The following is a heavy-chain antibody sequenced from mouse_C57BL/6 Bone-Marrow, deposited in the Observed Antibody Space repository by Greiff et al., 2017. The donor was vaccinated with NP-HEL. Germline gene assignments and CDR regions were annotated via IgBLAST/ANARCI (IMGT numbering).Heavy chain of an antibody. Sequence: EVKLVESGEGLVKPGGSLKLSCAASGFNFSSYAMSWVRQTPEKRLEWVAYISSGGDYIYYADTVKGRFTISRDNARNTLYLQMSSLKSEDTAMYYCTRETTVVFDYWGQGTTLTVSS. V-gene: IGHV5-9-1*02. D-gene: IGHD1-1*01. J-gene: IGHJ2*01. CDR3: TRETTVVFDY. CDR1: GFNFSSYA. CDR2: ISSGGDYI.